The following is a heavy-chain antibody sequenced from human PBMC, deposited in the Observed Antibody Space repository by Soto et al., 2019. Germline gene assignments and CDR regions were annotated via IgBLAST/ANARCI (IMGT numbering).Heavy chain of an antibody. V-gene: IGHV3-21*04. Sequence: GGSLRLSCAASGFTFSSYSMNWVRQAPGKGLEWVSSISSSSSYIYYADSLKGRFTISRDNAKNSLYLQMNSLRAEDTAVYYWARDGIAVAARYMDVWGKGTTVTVSS. CDR2: ISSSSSYI. D-gene: IGHD6-19*01. J-gene: IGHJ6*03. CDR3: ARDGIAVAARYMDV. CDR1: GFTFSSYS.